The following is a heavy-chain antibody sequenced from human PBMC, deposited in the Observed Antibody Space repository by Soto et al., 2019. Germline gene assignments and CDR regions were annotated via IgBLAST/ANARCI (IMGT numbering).Heavy chain of an antibody. CDR3: AKDWGGHYGDYHYGMDV. D-gene: IGHD4-17*01. Sequence: LRLSCEVSGFTFSMYSMSWVRQSPGKGLEWVAVISYDGSNKYYADSVKGRFTISRDNSKNTLYLQMNSLRAEDTAVYYCAKDWGGHYGDYHYGMDVWGQGTTVTAP. J-gene: IGHJ6*02. CDR1: GFTFSMYS. CDR2: ISYDGSNK. V-gene: IGHV3-30*18.